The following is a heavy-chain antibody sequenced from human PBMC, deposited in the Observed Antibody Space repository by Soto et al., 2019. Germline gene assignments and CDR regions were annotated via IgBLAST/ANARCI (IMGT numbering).Heavy chain of an antibody. J-gene: IGHJ4*02. CDR2: FDPEDGET. Sequence: GASVKVSCKVSGYTLTELSMHWVRQSLGKGLEWMGGFDPEDGETIYAQKFQGRVTMTEDTSTDTAYMELSSLRSEDTAVYYCATVISGKYGDFDYWGQGTLVTVSS. V-gene: IGHV1-24*01. CDR1: GYTLTELS. CDR3: ATVISGKYGDFDY. D-gene: IGHD3-3*02.